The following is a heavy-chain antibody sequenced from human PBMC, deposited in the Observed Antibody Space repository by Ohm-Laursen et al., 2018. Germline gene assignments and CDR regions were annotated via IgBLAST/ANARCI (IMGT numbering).Heavy chain of an antibody. J-gene: IGHJ4*02. CDR3: VRGCLGGSCYTFDY. CDR2: IIPIFGTP. V-gene: IGHV1-69*05. D-gene: IGHD2-15*01. CDR1: GDIFSSYA. Sequence: SVKVSCKTSGDIFSSYAIHWVRQAPGQGLEYLGGIIPIFGTPDYAQSFQGRVTITMDDSTSTAYMELSSLRSEDMAIYYCVRGCLGGSCYTFDYWGQGTLLTVSS.